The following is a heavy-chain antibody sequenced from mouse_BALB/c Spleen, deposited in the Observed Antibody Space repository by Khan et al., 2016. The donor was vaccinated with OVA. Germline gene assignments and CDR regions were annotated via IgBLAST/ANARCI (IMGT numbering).Heavy chain of an antibody. CDR1: GYTFSSYW. CDR3: TESGFGSCESWAY. D-gene: IGHD1-1*02. V-gene: IGHV1-5*01. J-gene: IGHJ2*01. Sequence: VQLQQSGTVLARPGASVKMSCKASGYTFSSYWMHWVKQRPGQGLEWIGTIYPGNSDTNYNQKFKGKAKLTAVTSTSTAYMELNSLTNEDSAVYYCTESGFGSCESWAYWGQGTTLTVSS. CDR2: IYPGNSDT.